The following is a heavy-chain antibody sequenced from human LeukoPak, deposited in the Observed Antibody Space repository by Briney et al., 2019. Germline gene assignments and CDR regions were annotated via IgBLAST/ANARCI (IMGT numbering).Heavy chain of an antibody. CDR1: GYTFTSYA. CDR2: INTNTGNP. CDR3: ARDRVPLVSYGYGLMGY. D-gene: IGHD5-18*01. Sequence: ASVKVSCKASGYTFTSYAMNWVRQAPGQGLEWMGWINTNTGNPTYAQGFTGRFVFSLDTSVSTAYLQISSLKAEDTAVYYCARDRVPLVSYGYGLMGYWGQGTLVTVSS. V-gene: IGHV7-4-1*02. J-gene: IGHJ4*02.